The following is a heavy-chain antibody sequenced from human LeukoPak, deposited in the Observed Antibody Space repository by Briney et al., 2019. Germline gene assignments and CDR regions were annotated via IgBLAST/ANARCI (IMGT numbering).Heavy chain of an antibody. Sequence: SETLSLTCTVSGVSISSSSYYWGWIRQPPGKGLERIGSIYYSGVTYYNPSLESRLTISVDSSKNQFSLKMTSVTAADTAVYYCVSSGSYRTPGKYWGPGALVTVSS. CDR3: VSSGSYRTPGKY. CDR2: IYYSGVT. D-gene: IGHD1-26*01. J-gene: IGHJ4*02. V-gene: IGHV4-39*01. CDR1: GVSISSSSYY.